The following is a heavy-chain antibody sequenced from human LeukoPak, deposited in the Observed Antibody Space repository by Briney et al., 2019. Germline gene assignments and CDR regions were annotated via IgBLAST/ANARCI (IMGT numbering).Heavy chain of an antibody. CDR2: IYSSGST. V-gene: IGHV4-59*01. J-gene: IGHJ5*02. Sequence: SETPSPTPSVPRDSLFTYYWSSIPPPPGKGLGWIVYIYSSGSTNYNPTLSSRVAIFIDTSKNQLSLRLISVTAADTDLYYCARVPQGLNGFDPWGQGTLVTVSS. CDR1: RDSLFTYY. CDR3: ARVPQGLNGFDP.